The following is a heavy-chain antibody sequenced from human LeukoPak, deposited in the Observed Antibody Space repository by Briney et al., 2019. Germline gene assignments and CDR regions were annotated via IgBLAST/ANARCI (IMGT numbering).Heavy chain of an antibody. Sequence: SETLSLTCTVSGGSISTYYWSWIRQPPGKGLEWIGYIYNSGSANYNPSLKSRVTISVDMSNNQFSLKLRSVTAADTAVYYCARHVSGSYYDGSDYWGQGAPVTVSS. J-gene: IGHJ4*02. CDR1: GGSISTYY. CDR2: IYNSGSA. V-gene: IGHV4-59*01. CDR3: ARHVSGSYYDGSDY. D-gene: IGHD1-26*01.